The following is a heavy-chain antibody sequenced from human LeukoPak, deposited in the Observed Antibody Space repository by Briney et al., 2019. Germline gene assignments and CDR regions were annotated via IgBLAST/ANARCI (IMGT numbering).Heavy chain of an antibody. CDR3: AREVRKAAAGPTRYFQH. CDR1: GFTVSSNY. V-gene: IGHV3-66*01. CDR2: IYSGGST. D-gene: IGHD6-13*01. Sequence: QTGGSLRLSCAASGFTVSSNYMSWVREAPGKGVEWGSVIYSGGSTYYADSVKGRFTISRDNSKNTLYLQMNSLRAEDTAVYYCAREVRKAAAGPTRYFQHWGQGTLVTVSS. J-gene: IGHJ1*01.